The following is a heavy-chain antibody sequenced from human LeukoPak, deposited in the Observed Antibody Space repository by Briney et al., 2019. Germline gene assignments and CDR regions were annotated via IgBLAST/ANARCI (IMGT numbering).Heavy chain of an antibody. CDR3: ARNSPGRTEDV. CDR2: INHSGST. CDR1: GGSFSGYY. Sequence: SETLSLTCAVYGGSFSGYYWSWIRQPPGKGLEWIGEINHSGSTNYNPSLKSRVTISVDTSKNQFSLKVTSVTAADTAVYYCARNSPGRTEDVWGKGTTVIVSS. V-gene: IGHV4-34*01. D-gene: IGHD1-14*01. J-gene: IGHJ6*04.